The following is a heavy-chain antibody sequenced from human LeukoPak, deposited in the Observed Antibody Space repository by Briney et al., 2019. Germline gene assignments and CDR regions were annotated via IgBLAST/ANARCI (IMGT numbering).Heavy chain of an antibody. CDR3: AKDSFSGYEWWVGS. J-gene: IGHJ5*01. D-gene: IGHD5-12*01. CDR2: ISGSGGAT. CDR1: GFTFSTFA. Sequence: GGSLRLSCAASGFTFSTFAMSWVRQAPGKGLQWVAGISGSGGATYYAQSVQGRSSLSRDNSKNILYLQMNSLRVEDTATYYCAKDSFSGYEWWVGSWGQGTLVAVSS. V-gene: IGHV3-23*01.